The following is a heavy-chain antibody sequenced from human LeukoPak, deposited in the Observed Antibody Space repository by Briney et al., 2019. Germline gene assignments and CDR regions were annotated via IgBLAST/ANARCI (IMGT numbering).Heavy chain of an antibody. Sequence: SETLSLTCAVYGGSFSGYYWSWIRQPPGKGLEWIGEINHSGSTNYNPSLKSRVTISVDTSKNQFSLKLSSVTAADTAVYYCAVGGATTLDYFDYWGQGTLVTVSS. D-gene: IGHD1-26*01. J-gene: IGHJ4*02. V-gene: IGHV4-34*01. CDR3: AVGGATTLDYFDY. CDR1: GGSFSGYY. CDR2: INHSGST.